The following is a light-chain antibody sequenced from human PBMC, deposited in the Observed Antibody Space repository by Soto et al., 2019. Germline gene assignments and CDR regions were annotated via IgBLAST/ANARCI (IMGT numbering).Light chain of an antibody. CDR3: QQYETYFRT. V-gene: IGKV1-5*01. J-gene: IGKJ1*01. CDR2: AAS. CDR1: PSLVRW. Sequence: DIQMTQSPSTLSASVGHRGTITSRASPSLVRWLASYQQTPGKAPKPLVHAASTLERGVPSRFRGSGSGTEFALTITSLQPDDLATYYCQQYETYFRTFGQGTKVDIK.